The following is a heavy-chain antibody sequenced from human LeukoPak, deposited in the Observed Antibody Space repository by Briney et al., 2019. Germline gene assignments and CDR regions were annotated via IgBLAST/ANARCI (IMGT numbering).Heavy chain of an antibody. CDR2: IWYDGSNK. J-gene: IGHJ4*02. CDR1: GYSFTSYW. CDR3: ASILGIEDY. D-gene: IGHD7-27*01. V-gene: IGHV3-33*01. Sequence: GESLKISCKGSGYSFTSYWISWVRQAPGKGLEWVAVIWYDGSNKYYADSVKGRFTISRDNSKNTLYLQMNSLRAEDMAVYYCASILGIEDYWGQGTLVTVSS.